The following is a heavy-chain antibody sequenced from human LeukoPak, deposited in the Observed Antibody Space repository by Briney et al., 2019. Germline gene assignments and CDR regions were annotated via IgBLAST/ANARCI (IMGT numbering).Heavy chain of an antibody. CDR2: IIPIFGTA. CDR1: GGTFSSYA. V-gene: IGHV1-69*01. D-gene: IGHD3-22*01. J-gene: IGHJ4*02. Sequence: ASVKVSCTASGGTFSSYAISWVRQAPGQGLEWMGGIIPIFGTANYVQKFQGRVTITADESTSTAYMELSSLRSEDTAVYYCARGGEWLLPFDYWGQGTLVTVSS. CDR3: ARGGEWLLPFDY.